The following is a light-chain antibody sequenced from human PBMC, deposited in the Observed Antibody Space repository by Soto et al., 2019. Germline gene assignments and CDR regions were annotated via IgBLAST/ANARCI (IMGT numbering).Light chain of an antibody. CDR2: DTN. CDR1: SSNIGNNY. V-gene: IGLV1-51*01. Sequence: QSVLTQPPSVSAAPGQKVTISCSGSSSNIGNNYVSWYQQLPGTAPRLLIYDTNKRPSGIPDRFSGSKSGTSATLGITGLQTGDEADYYCGTWDSSLSAGGVVFGGETKLTVL. J-gene: IGLJ2*01. CDR3: GTWDSSLSAGGVV.